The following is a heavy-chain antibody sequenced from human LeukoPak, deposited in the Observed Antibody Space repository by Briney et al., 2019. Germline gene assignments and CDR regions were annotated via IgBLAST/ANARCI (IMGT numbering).Heavy chain of an antibody. V-gene: IGHV4-34*01. Sequence: PSETLSLTCAVYGGSFSGYYWSWIRQPPGKGLEWIGEINHSGSTNYNPSLKSRVTISVDTSKNQFSLKLSSVTAADTAVYYCARGRGHSYGSSTSMVYWGQGTLVTVSS. CDR3: ARGRGHSYGSSTSMVY. CDR1: GGSFSGYY. J-gene: IGHJ4*02. D-gene: IGHD5-18*01. CDR2: INHSGST.